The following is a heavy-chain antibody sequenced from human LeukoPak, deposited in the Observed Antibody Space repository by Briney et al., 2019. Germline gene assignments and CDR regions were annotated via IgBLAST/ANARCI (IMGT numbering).Heavy chain of an antibody. Sequence: SETLSLTCSVSGGSIGTDYGSWIRQPPGRRLEWIGFVYSRGSPTYNPSLQSRVAMSIDMSKNQFSLNLSSVTAADTAVYYCARHVSWYSGGFELWGQGTMVTVSS. J-gene: IGHJ3*01. CDR2: VYSRGSP. D-gene: IGHD2-15*01. CDR3: ARHVSWYSGGFEL. V-gene: IGHV4-4*09. CDR1: GGSIGTDY.